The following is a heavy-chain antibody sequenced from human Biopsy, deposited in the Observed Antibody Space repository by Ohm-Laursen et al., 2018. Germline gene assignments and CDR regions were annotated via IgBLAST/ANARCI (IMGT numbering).Heavy chain of an antibody. J-gene: IGHJ4*02. CDR1: GGTFSNYA. D-gene: IGHD3-3*01. CDR2: IIAVSGLV. V-gene: IGHV1-69*17. Sequence: SSVKVSCKASGGTFSNYAISWVRQAPGEGLEWMGGIIAVSGLVNYAPKFQGRVSITADKSTTTAYMELSSLRSDDTAVYYCARDRPSVSTYGVDWGQGTLVTVSS. CDR3: ARDRPSVSTYGVD.